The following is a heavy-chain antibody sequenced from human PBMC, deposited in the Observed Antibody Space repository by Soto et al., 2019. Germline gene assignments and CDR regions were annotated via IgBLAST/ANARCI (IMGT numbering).Heavy chain of an antibody. D-gene: IGHD6-19*01. J-gene: IGHJ5*02. CDR1: GFIFGRYE. Sequence: GGSPRLSCVGSGFIFGRYEMNWVRQDPGKGLEWISDISSSGSTKYYADSVKGRFTISRDNARKSLYLQMNSLRAEDTAVYYCARAGGSGWYDNWFDPWGQGTLVTVSS. V-gene: IGHV3-48*03. CDR2: ISSSGSTK. CDR3: ARAGGSGWYDNWFDP.